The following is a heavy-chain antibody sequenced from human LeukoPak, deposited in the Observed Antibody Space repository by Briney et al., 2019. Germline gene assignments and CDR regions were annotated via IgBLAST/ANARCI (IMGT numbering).Heavy chain of an antibody. CDR2: IYYTGCT. J-gene: IGHJ4*02. Sequence: SETLSLTFTVSGGSISSGTYYWSWIRQPPGKGLEWIGYIYYTGCTNYNPSLKSRLTIAVETSKNQFSLNLSSVTAADTAVYYCARRGGSGRSFDYWGQGTLVTVSS. V-gene: IGHV4-61*01. D-gene: IGHD3-10*01. CDR3: ARRGGSGRSFDY. CDR1: GGSISSGTYY.